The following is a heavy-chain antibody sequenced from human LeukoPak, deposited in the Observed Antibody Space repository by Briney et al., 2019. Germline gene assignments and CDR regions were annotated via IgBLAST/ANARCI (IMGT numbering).Heavy chain of an antibody. D-gene: IGHD3-3*01. Sequence: PGGSLRLSCAASGFTFSDYYMSWIRQAPGKGLEWVSYISSGGSTIYYADSVKGRFTISRDNAKNSLYLQMNSLRAEDTAVYYCARRNYDFWSATYYFDYWGQGTLVTVSS. CDR3: ARRNYDFWSATYYFDY. V-gene: IGHV3-11*04. J-gene: IGHJ4*02. CDR2: ISSGGSTI. CDR1: GFTFSDYY.